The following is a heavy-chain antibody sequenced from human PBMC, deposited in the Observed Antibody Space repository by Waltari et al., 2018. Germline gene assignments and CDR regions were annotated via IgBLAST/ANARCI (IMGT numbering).Heavy chain of an antibody. CDR3: ARDLGAGVTTSVFDY. D-gene: IGHD4-17*01. CDR1: GITFSSYS. CDR2: ISSSSSTI. V-gene: IGHV3-48*01. J-gene: IGHJ4*02. Sequence: EVQLVESGGGLVQPGGSLRLSCAASGITFSSYSMNWVRQAPGKGLEWVSYISSSSSTIYYADSVKGRFTISRDNAKNSLYLQMNSLRAEDTAVYYCARDLGAGVTTSVFDYWGQGTLVTVSS.